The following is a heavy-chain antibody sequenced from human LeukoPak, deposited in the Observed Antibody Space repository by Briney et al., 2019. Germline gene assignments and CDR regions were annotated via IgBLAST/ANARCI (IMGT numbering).Heavy chain of an antibody. V-gene: IGHV1-18*01. Sequence: ASVKVSCKASGYTFTSYGISWVRQAPGQGLEWMGWISAYNGDTNYAQKLQGRVTMTTDTSTSTAYMELRSLRSDDTAVYYCVSSSWSSFDYWGQGTLVTVSS. CDR2: ISAYNGDT. CDR1: GYTFTSYG. J-gene: IGHJ4*02. CDR3: VSSSWSSFDY. D-gene: IGHD6-13*01.